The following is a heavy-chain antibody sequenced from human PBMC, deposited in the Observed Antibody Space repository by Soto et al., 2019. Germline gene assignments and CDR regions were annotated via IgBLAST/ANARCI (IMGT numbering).Heavy chain of an antibody. CDR3: AISPNPGSATPSSYVIDV. CDR2: IIPVLGVT. J-gene: IGHJ6*01. CDR1: GGTFNSYI. V-gene: IGHV1-69*02. D-gene: IGHD2-15*01. Sequence: QVQLVQSGADVKAPGSSLKVSCKASGGTFNSYIFTWVRQAPGQGLEWMGRIIPVLGVTYYAQRFQGRVTITADKSTTPAYMELSSLGSEDTAIYYCAISPNPGSATPSSYVIDVWGRGTTVTVSS.